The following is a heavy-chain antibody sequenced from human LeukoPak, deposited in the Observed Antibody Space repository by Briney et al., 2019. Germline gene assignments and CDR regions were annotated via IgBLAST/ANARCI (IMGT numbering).Heavy chain of an antibody. J-gene: IGHJ4*02. CDR3: ARHRDTAMGI. Sequence: SETLSLTCTVSGGSISSYYWSWIRQPPGKGLEWIGYIYYSGSTNYNPSLKSRVTISVDTSKNQFSLKLSSVTAADTAVYYCARHRDTAMGIWGQGTLVTVSS. CDR2: IYYSGST. CDR1: GGSISSYY. V-gene: IGHV4-59*08. D-gene: IGHD5-18*01.